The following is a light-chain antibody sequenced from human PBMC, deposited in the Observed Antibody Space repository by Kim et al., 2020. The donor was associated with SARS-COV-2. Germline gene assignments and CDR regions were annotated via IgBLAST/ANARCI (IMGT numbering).Light chain of an antibody. Sequence: SSELTQDPAVSVALGQTVRITCQGDSLRSYYATWYQQKPGQAPILVIYGKNNRPSGIPDRFSGSSPGNTASFTITGTQAGDEADYYCNSRDSNDNVVFGGGTQLTVL. CDR2: GKN. CDR1: SLRSYY. CDR3: NSRDSNDNVV. V-gene: IGLV3-19*01. J-gene: IGLJ2*01.